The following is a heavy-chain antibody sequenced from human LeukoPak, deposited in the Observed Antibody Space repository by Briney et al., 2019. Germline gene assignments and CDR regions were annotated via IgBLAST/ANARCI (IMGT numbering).Heavy chain of an antibody. Sequence: GESLKISCKGSGYSYPTYWIGWVRQMPGRGLEWMGIIYPGDSDTRYSPSFQGQVTISVDKSISTAYLQWSSLKASDTAMYYCARARGPYSNSDHWGQGALVTVSS. CDR1: GYSYPTYW. J-gene: IGHJ4*01. CDR3: ARARGPYSNSDH. V-gene: IGHV5-51*01. D-gene: IGHD6-13*01. CDR2: IYPGDSDT.